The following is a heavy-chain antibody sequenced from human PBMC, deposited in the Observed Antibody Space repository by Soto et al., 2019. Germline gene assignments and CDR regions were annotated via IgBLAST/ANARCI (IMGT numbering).Heavy chain of an antibody. D-gene: IGHD6-13*01. CDR3: ARPIAAAGTGIYYFDY. J-gene: IGHJ4*02. V-gene: IGHV1-69*13. CDR2: IIPIFGTA. Sequence: EASVKVSCKASGGTFSSYAISWVRQAPGQGLEWMGGIIPIFGTANYAQKFQGRVTITADESTSTAYMELSSLRSEDTAVYYCARPIAAAGTGIYYFDYWGQGTLVTVSS. CDR1: GGTFSSYA.